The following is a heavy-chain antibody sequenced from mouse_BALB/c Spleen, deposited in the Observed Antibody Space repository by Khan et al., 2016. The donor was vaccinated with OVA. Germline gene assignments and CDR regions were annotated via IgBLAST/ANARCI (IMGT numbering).Heavy chain of an antibody. Sequence: QQSGAELVKPGASVKISCKASGYTFTSFYMYWVKQRPGQGLEWIGGINPSNGDTHFYEKFKSKATLTGDKSSTTAYMQFSSLTSEDSAVYYCARSGYGNPFAYWGQGTLVTVSA. CDR2: INPSNGDT. CDR1: GYTFTSFY. V-gene: IGHV1S81*02. J-gene: IGHJ3*01. D-gene: IGHD2-1*01. CDR3: ARSGYGNPFAY.